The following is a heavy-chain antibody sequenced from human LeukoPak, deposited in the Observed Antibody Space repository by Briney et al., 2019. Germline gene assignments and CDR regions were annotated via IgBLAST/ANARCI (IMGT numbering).Heavy chain of an antibody. V-gene: IGHV1-2*02. CDR1: GYTFTGYY. CDR3: ERDFRDSLDY. J-gene: IGHJ4*02. CDR2: INPDSGGT. Sequence: GASVNVSCKASGYTFTGYYMHWVRQAPGQGLELMGLINPDSGGTNFAQKFQGRVTMTTDTSISTAYMGLSRLRSDDTAVYSCERDFRDSLDYWGQGTLVTVSS.